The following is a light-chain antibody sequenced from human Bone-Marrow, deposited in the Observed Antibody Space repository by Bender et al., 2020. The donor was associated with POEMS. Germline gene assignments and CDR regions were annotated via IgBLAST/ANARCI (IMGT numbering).Light chain of an antibody. CDR2: DVN. J-gene: IGLJ1*01. CDR3: CSYTRSSLLYV. V-gene: IGLV2-11*01. Sequence: QSALTQPRSVSGSPGQSVTISCTGTSSDFGGSNYVSWYQLHPGKAPKLLIYDVNVRPSGVPDRFSGSKSGNTASLTISGLQAEDEADYYCCSYTRSSLLYVFGTGTKVTVL. CDR1: SSDFGGSNY.